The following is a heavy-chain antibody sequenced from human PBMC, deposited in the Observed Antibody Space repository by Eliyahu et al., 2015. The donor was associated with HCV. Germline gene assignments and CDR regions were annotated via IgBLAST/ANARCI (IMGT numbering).Heavy chain of an antibody. CDR1: GYTFTAYS. CDR3: TREMSDAFDI. CDR2: INPGSGKA. J-gene: IGHJ3*02. Sequence: QVQLVQSGDEVKKPGASVKFSCTASGYTFTAYSLHWVRQAPGQRLEWLGRINPGSGKAQYSQKFQDRVTIITDTSANTIHMELSSLRSEDTALYYCTREMSDAFDIWGQGTMVTVSS. V-gene: IGHV1-3*01.